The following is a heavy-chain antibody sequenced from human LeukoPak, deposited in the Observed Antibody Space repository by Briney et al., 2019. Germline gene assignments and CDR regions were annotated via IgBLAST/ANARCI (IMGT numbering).Heavy chain of an antibody. V-gene: IGHV3-23*01. D-gene: IGHD6-13*01. CDR1: GFTFSSYA. CDR3: AKDLPAAAAGTRYYYGMDV. CDR2: ISGSGGST. J-gene: IGHJ6*02. Sequence: GGSLRLSCAASGFTFSSYAMSWVRQAPGKGLEWVSAISGSGGSTYYADSVKGRFTISSDNSKKTLYLQMNSLRAEDTAVYYCAKDLPAAAAGTRYYYGMDVWGQGTTVTVSS.